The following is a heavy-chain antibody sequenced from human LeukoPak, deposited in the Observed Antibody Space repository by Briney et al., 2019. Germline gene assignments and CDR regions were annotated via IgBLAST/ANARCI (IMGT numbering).Heavy chain of an antibody. CDR1: GGSISSYY. J-gene: IGHJ5*02. Sequence: SETLSLTCTVSGGSISSYYWSWIRQPPGKGLEWIGYICYSGSTNYNPSLKSRVTISVDTSKNQFSLKLSSVTAADTAVYYCARGYSSGWYKRSWFDPWGQGTLVTVSS. V-gene: IGHV4-59*01. CDR3: ARGYSSGWYKRSWFDP. CDR2: ICYSGST. D-gene: IGHD6-19*01.